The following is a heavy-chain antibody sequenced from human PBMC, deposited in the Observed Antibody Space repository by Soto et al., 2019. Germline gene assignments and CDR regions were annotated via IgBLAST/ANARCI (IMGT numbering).Heavy chain of an antibody. CDR1: GGSMSSYY. CDR3: ARGGWSLDY. CDR2: IYYSGST. D-gene: IGHD6-19*01. J-gene: IGHJ4*02. Sequence: SETLSLTCSVSGGSMSSYYWSWIRQPPGKGLEWIGYIYYSGSTNYNPSLKSRVTISVDTSKNQFSLKLTSVTAADTAVYYCARGGWSLDYWGQGTLVTVSS. V-gene: IGHV4-59*01.